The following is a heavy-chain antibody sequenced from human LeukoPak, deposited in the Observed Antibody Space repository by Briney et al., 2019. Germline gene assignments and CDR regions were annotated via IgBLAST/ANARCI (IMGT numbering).Heavy chain of an antibody. CDR1: GGSFSGYY. V-gene: IGHV4-34*01. Sequence: KPSETLSLTCAVYGGSFSGYYWSWIRQPPGKGLEWIGEINHSGSTNYNPSLKSRVTISVDTSKNQFSLKLSSVTAADTAVYYCARAFWSGYYPFDYWGQGTLVTVSS. CDR2: INHSGST. D-gene: IGHD3-3*01. J-gene: IGHJ4*02. CDR3: ARAFWSGYYPFDY.